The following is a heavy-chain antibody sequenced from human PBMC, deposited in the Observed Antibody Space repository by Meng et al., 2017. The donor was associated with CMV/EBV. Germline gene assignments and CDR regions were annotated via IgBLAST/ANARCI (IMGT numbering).Heavy chain of an antibody. CDR2: ISSNGGST. CDR1: GFTFSSYA. D-gene: IGHD6-13*01. Sequence: SCAASGFTFSSYAMHWVRQAPGKGLEYVSAISSNGGSTYYADSVKGRFTISRDNSKNTLYLQMGSLRAEDTAVYYCARDPSSSSWYPVDAFDIWGQGTMVTVSS. V-gene: IGHV3-64*02. CDR3: ARDPSSSSWYPVDAFDI. J-gene: IGHJ3*02.